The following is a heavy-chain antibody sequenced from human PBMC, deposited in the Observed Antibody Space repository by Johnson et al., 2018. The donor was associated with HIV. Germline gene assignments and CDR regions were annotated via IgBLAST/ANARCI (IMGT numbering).Heavy chain of an antibody. CDR2: IKQDGSEK. V-gene: IGHV3-7*05. J-gene: IGHJ3*02. Sequence: VQLVESGGGVVQPGGSLRLSCAASGFTFSSYWMSWVRQAPGKGLEWVANIKQDGSEKYYVDSVKGRFTISRDNAKNSLSLQMNSLRAEDTAVYYCATDGTRDIVANGAFDIWGQGTMVTVSS. CDR3: ATDGTRDIVANGAFDI. CDR1: GFTFSSYW. D-gene: IGHD2-15*01.